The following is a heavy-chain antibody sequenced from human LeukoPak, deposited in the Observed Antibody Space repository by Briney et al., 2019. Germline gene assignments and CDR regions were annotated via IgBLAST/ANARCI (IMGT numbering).Heavy chain of an antibody. CDR3: AKGGGSSCYSPSDY. Sequence: PGGSLRLSCGGSGFTFSSYAMSWVRQAPGKGLGWVSAISGSGTDTFYANSVKGRFTISRDNPKNTLYLQMNSLRAEDTAVYYCAKGGGSSCYSPSDYWGQGTLVTVSS. J-gene: IGHJ4*02. CDR2: ISGSGTDT. D-gene: IGHD2-15*01. V-gene: IGHV3-23*01. CDR1: GFTFSSYA.